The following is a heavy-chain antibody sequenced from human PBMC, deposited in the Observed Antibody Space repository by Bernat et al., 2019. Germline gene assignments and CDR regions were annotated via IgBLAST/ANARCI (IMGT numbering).Heavy chain of an antibody. V-gene: IGHV3-15*07. Sequence: EVQLVESGGGLVQPGGSLRLSCAASGFTFSNDWMNWVRQAPGKGLEWVGRIKSKTDGGSTDYAAPVKGRFTISRDDSKNTLYLQMNSLKTEDTAVYYCTTSLGSGSWETDAFDIWGQGTMVTVSS. D-gene: IGHD6-13*01. CDR2: IKSKTDGGST. J-gene: IGHJ3*02. CDR3: TTSLGSGSWETDAFDI. CDR1: GFTFSNDW.